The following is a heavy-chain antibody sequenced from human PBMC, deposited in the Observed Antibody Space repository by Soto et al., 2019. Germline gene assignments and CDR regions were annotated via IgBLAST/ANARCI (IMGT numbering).Heavy chain of an antibody. J-gene: IGHJ6*02. V-gene: IGHV1-69*13. D-gene: IGHD2-21*02. CDR2: IIPVFRSA. CDR1: GGTFNKFA. CDR3: ARRYCASDNCPLFYYFVDL. Sequence: SVKVSCKASGGTFNKFAFSWVRQAPGQGFEWMGGIIPVFRSANYAQRFRGRITITADEYTSTVYLYLNDLRSDDTAVYYCARRYCASDNCPLFYYFVDLCGPGTTVTVSS.